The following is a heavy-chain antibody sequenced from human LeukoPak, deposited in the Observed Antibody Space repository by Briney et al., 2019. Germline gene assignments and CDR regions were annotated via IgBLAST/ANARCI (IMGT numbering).Heavy chain of an antibody. D-gene: IGHD7-27*01. V-gene: IGHV3-53*01. CDR3: ATLGRVDVADY. CDR2: IYSGGST. J-gene: IGHJ4*02. CDR1: GFTVSSNY. Sequence: GGSLRLSCAASGFTVSSNYMSWVRQAPGKGLEWVSVIYSGGSTYYADSVKGRFTISRDNAKNTLYLQMNSLRAEDTAVYYCATLGRVDVADYWGQGTLVTVSS.